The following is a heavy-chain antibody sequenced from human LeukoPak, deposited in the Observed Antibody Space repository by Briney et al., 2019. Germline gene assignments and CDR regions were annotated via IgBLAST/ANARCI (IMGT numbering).Heavy chain of an antibody. V-gene: IGHV5-51*01. CDR1: GYSFSTYW. Sequence: PGESLKISCRASGYSFSTYWIGWVRQMPGKGLEWMGVIYPGDSDTRYSPSFQGQVTMSADKSISTAYLQWSSLKASDIAMYYCARGGYSGYEFDCWGQGTLVTVSS. D-gene: IGHD5-12*01. CDR3: ARGGYSGYEFDC. CDR2: IYPGDSDT. J-gene: IGHJ4*02.